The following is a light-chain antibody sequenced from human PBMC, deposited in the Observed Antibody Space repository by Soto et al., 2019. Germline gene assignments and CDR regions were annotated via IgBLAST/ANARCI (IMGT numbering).Light chain of an antibody. CDR2: DAS. V-gene: IGKV3-11*01. CDR1: QSVSNY. J-gene: IGKJ4*01. Sequence: DIVLTQSPATLSLSPGERATLSCRASQSVSNYLTWYQQKPGQAPRLLIYDASKRATGIPARSSGSGSGADFPRTSSSLEPDDFAVYYCQQRRSVPTFGGGTKVEIK. CDR3: QQRRSVPT.